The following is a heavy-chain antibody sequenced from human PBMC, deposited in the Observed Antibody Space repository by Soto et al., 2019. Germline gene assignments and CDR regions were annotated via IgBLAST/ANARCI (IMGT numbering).Heavy chain of an antibody. CDR2: IYYSGST. D-gene: IGHD5-18*01. J-gene: IGHJ4*02. Sequence: SETLSLTCTVSGGSISSGGYYWSWIRQHPGKGLEWIGYIYYSGSTYYNPSLKSRVTISVDTSKNQFSLKLSSVTAADTAVYYCARHQIQLWLSPPDYWGQGTLVTVSS. V-gene: IGHV4-31*03. CDR1: GGSISSGGYY. CDR3: ARHQIQLWLSPPDY.